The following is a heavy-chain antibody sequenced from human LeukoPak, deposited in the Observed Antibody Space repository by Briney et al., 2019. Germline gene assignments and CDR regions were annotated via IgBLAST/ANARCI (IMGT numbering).Heavy chain of an antibody. J-gene: IGHJ4*02. Sequence: SGPTLVNPTQTLTLTCTFSGFALSTAGVGVGWFRQPPGKALEGPAVTSWNGDRRYSPSLNSRLTITKDTSKNQVVLTMSNMDPVDTATYYCAHRPGNYVYGGKGFDFWGQGTLVTVSS. CDR2: TSWNGDR. D-gene: IGHD4-23*01. CDR1: GFALSTAGVG. CDR3: AHRPGNYVYGGKGFDF. V-gene: IGHV2-5*01.